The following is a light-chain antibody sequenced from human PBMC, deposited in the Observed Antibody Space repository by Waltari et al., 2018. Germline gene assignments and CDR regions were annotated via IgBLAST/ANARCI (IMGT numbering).Light chain of an antibody. V-gene: IGLV2-23*02. J-gene: IGLJ2*01. CDR3: CSYAGSGTLDVV. Sequence: QSALTQPASVSGSPGQSITISCTGASSDFGSYNLVSWYQQHPGKAPKVMIYEVTKRPSWVSARFSGSRSGNTASLTISGLQPEDEADYYCCSYAGSGTLDVVFGGGTKLTVL. CDR2: EVT. CDR1: SSDFGSYNL.